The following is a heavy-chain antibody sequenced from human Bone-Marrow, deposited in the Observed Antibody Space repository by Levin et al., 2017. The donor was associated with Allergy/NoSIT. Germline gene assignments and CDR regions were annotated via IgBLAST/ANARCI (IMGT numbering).Heavy chain of an antibody. CDR1: GGSINSYY. CDR2: VSYSGST. Sequence: SETLSLTCTVSGGSINSYYWNWIRQPPGKGLEWIGYVSYSGSTNYNPALESRVTISVDTSKNQFSLNLNSVTAADTAVYYCARGARSSSLNHFDYWGQGALVTVSS. CDR3: ARGARSSSLNHFDY. J-gene: IGHJ4*02. D-gene: IGHD6-13*01. V-gene: IGHV4-59*01.